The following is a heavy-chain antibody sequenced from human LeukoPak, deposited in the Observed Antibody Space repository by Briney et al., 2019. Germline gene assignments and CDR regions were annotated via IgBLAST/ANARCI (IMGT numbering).Heavy chain of an antibody. V-gene: IGHV1-69*13. CDR2: IIPIFGTA. CDR1: GGTFSSYA. CDR3: AGGSTSFAIGYYYYGMDV. J-gene: IGHJ6*02. Sequence: ASVKVSCKASGGTFSSYAISWVRQAPGQGLEWMGGIIPIFGTANYAQKFQGRVTITADESTSTAYMELSSLRSEDTAVYYCAGGSTSFAIGYYYYGMDVWGQGTTVTVSS. D-gene: IGHD2-2*01.